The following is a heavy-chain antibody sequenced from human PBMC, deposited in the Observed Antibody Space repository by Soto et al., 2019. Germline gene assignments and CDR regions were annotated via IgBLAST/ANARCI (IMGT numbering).Heavy chain of an antibody. CDR1: GFTFSSDG. V-gene: IGHV3-30*03. J-gene: IGHJ5*02. Sequence: GGSLRSSCAASGFTFSSDGMHWVRQAPGEGLGWVAVISYDGSNKYYADSVKGRLTISRDNSKNTLYLQMNSLRAEDTAVYYCARMGATGYNWFDPWGQGTLVTVYS. CDR3: ARMGATGYNWFDP. D-gene: IGHD1-26*01. CDR2: ISYDGSNK.